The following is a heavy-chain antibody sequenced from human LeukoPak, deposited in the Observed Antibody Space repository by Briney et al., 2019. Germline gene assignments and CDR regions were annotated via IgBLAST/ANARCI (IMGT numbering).Heavy chain of an antibody. D-gene: IGHD3-9*01. Sequence: SVEVSCKASGYTFTSYGISWVRQAPGQGLEWMGGIIPIFGTANYAQKFQGRVTITADKSTSTAYMELSSLRSEDTAVYYCAREGYYDILTGYQYYFDYWGQGTLVTVSS. J-gene: IGHJ4*02. CDR3: AREGYYDILTGYQYYFDY. V-gene: IGHV1-69*06. CDR1: GYTFTSYG. CDR2: IIPIFGTA.